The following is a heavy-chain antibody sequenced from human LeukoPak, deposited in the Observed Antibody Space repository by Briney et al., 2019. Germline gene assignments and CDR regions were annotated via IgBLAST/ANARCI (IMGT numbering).Heavy chain of an antibody. D-gene: IGHD1-26*01. Sequence: GGSLRLSCVASGFTFIDYWMSWVRQAPGKGLECVANIRQDGSEKHHLDSVKGRFTISRDNGKNPLFLQMNSLRAEDTAVYYCARVSWGGSFFDYWGRGILVTVSS. CDR3: ARVSWGGSFFDY. CDR2: IRQDGSEK. J-gene: IGHJ4*02. V-gene: IGHV3-7*01. CDR1: GFTFIDYW.